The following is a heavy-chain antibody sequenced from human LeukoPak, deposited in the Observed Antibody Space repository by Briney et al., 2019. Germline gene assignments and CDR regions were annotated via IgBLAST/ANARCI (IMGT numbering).Heavy chain of an antibody. CDR3: ARALGNYFGSGSP. D-gene: IGHD3-10*01. J-gene: IGHJ5*02. CDR2: INPNSGGT. CDR1: GYTFTGYY. Sequence: GASVKVSCKASGYTFTGYYMHWVRQAPGQGLEWMGWINPNSGGTNYAQKFQGRVTMTRDTSISTAYMELSRLRSDDTAVYYCARALGNYFGSGSPWGQGTLVTVSS. V-gene: IGHV1-2*02.